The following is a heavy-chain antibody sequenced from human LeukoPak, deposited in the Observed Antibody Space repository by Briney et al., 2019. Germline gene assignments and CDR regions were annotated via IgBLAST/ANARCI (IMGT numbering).Heavy chain of an antibody. V-gene: IGHV5-51*01. J-gene: IGHJ4*02. D-gene: IGHD5-18*01. Sequence: GESLNISCKGSGYRFSTYWIGWVRQMPGRGLEWVGIIYPGDSDTRYGPSFEGQVTISADTSVNTAYLQWTSLKASDTAMYYCASSMVTLRDYGYWGQGTLVIVSS. CDR2: IYPGDSDT. CDR3: ASSMVTLRDYGY. CDR1: GYRFSTYW.